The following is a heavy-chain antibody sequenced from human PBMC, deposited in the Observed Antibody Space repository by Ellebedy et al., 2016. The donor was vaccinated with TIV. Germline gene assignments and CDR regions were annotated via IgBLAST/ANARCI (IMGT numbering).Heavy chain of an antibody. CDR1: GFTFSPYA. D-gene: IGHD5-18*01. Sequence: GESLKISCAASGFTFSPYAIAWVRQAPGKGLEWVSGIVGSGAQKYADSVKGRFTISRDNSKRTVDLQMNSLRAEDTAVYYCARDLDTAMVSYFDYWGQGTLVTVSS. CDR3: ARDLDTAMVSYFDY. V-gene: IGHV3-23*01. CDR2: IVGSGA. J-gene: IGHJ4*02.